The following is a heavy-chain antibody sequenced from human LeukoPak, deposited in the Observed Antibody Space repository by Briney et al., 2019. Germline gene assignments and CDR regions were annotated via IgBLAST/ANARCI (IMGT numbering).Heavy chain of an antibody. CDR1: GYTFTGYY. D-gene: IGHD3-3*01. Sequence: ASVKVSCXASGYTFTGYYMHWVRQAPGQGLEWMGWINPNSGGTNYAQKFQGRVTMTRDTSISTAYMELSRLRSDDTAVYYCARAPGQTYYDFWSGYYTGMGWFDPWGQGTLVTVSS. CDR3: ARAPGQTYYDFWSGYYTGMGWFDP. V-gene: IGHV1-2*02. CDR2: INPNSGGT. J-gene: IGHJ5*02.